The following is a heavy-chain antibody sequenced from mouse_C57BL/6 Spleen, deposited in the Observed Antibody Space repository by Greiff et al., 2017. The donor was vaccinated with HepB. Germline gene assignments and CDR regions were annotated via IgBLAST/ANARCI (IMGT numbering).Heavy chain of an antibody. CDR3: ARFDSNYYYAMDY. CDR2: INPSNGGT. CDR1: GYTFTSYW. Sequence: VQLQQPGTELVKPGASVKLSCKASGYTFTSYWMHWVKQRPGQGLEWIGNINPSNGGTNYNEKFKSKATLTVDKSSSTAYMQLSSLTSEDSAVYDCARFDSNYYYAMDYWGQGTSVTVSS. J-gene: IGHJ4*01. D-gene: IGHD2-5*01. V-gene: IGHV1-53*01.